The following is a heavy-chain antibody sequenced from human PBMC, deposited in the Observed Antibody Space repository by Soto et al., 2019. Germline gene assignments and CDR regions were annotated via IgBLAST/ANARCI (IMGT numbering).Heavy chain of an antibody. Sequence: SETLSLTCAVYGGSFSGYYWSWIRQPPGKGLEWIGEINHSGSTNYNPSLKSRVTISVDTSKNQFSLKLSSVTAADTAVYYCARRSRGWLVEYYFDYWGQGTLVTVSS. CDR1: GGSFSGYY. CDR2: INHSGST. V-gene: IGHV4-34*01. CDR3: ARRSRGWLVEYYFDY. D-gene: IGHD6-19*01. J-gene: IGHJ4*02.